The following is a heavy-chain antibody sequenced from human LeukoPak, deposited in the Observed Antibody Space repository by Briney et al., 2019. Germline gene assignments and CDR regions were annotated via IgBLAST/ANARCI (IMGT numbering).Heavy chain of an antibody. J-gene: IGHJ4*02. D-gene: IGHD1-1*01. Sequence: KPSQTLALTCTVWGGFISSSTYYWGWIRQPPGEVVEWIGSNNHGGRSYYNPSLISRVTISGDTSKNQFSLRLSSVTAADTAVYHCARRIVGTMSDFWGQGILVTVSS. V-gene: IGHV4-39*01. CDR2: NNHGGRS. CDR3: ARRIVGTMSDF. CDR1: GGFISSSTYY.